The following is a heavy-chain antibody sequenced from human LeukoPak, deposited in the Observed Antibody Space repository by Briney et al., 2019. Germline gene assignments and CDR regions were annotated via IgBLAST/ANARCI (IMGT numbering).Heavy chain of an antibody. J-gene: IGHJ6*03. CDR3: ARGGASIAARWALDYYYMDV. V-gene: IGHV1-69*05. Sequence: ASVKVSCKASGGTFSSYAISWVRQAPGQGLEWRGWVIPIFGTANYAQKFQGRVTITTDESTSTAYMELSSLRSEDTAVYYCARGGASIAARWALDYYYMDVCGKGTTVTVSS. CDR2: VIPIFGTA. D-gene: IGHD6-6*01. CDR1: GGTFSSYA.